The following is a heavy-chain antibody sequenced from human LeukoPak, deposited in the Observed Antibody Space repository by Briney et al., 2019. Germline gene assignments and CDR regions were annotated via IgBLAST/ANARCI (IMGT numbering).Heavy chain of an antibody. CDR2: IYPDDSDT. D-gene: IGHD4-17*01. J-gene: IGHJ4*02. V-gene: IGHV5-51*01. Sequence: GESLKISCKGSGYSFTSYWIGWVRQMPGKGLERVGIIYPDDSDTRYSPSFQDQVTISADKSISTASLQWSSLKASDTAMYYCARHYPGGDYFIDYWGQGTLVTVSS. CDR1: GYSFTSYW. CDR3: ARHYPGGDYFIDY.